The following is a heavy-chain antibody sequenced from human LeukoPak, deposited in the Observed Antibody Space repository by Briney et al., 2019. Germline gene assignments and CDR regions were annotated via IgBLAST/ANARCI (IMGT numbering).Heavy chain of an antibody. CDR2: ISYDGSYK. J-gene: IGHJ4*02. CDR1: EFTLSSHA. D-gene: IGHD2-2*02. Sequence: GGSLRLSCAASEFTLSSHAMHWVRQGPGKGLEWVAVISYDGSYKYYADSVKGRFTISRDNSYNTVSLQMNSLRAEDTAVYYCAKGSRVVPAAIPDYWGQGTLVTVSS. CDR3: AKGSRVVPAAIPDY. V-gene: IGHV3-30-3*01.